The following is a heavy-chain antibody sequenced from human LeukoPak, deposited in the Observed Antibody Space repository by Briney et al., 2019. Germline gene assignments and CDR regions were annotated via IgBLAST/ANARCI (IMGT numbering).Heavy chain of an antibody. CDR3: ARGYYFLYYYGMDV. Sequence: SETLSLTCAVYGGSFSGYYWSWIRQPPGKGLGWIGEINHSGSTNYNPSLKSRVTISVDTSKNQFSLKLSSVTAADTAVYYCARGYYFLYYYGMDVWGQGTTVTVSS. CDR1: GGSFSGYY. V-gene: IGHV4-34*01. CDR2: INHSGST. J-gene: IGHJ6*02. D-gene: IGHD3-10*01.